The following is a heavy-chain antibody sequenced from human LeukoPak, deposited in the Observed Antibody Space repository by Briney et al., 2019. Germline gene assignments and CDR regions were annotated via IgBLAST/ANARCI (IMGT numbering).Heavy chain of an antibody. J-gene: IGHJ4*02. Sequence: GGSLRLSCAASGFTFRSYGMSWVRQAPGKGLEWVAVISYHGSDKFYADSVKGRFTISRDNSKSTLFLQMNSLGADDTAVYYCAAQPCSVGRCYLDYWGQGTLVTVSS. CDR1: GFTFRSYG. D-gene: IGHD2-15*01. CDR2: ISYHGSDK. V-gene: IGHV3-30*03. CDR3: AAQPCSVGRCYLDY.